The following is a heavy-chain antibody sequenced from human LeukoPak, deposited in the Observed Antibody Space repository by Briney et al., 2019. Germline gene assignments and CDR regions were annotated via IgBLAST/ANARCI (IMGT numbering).Heavy chain of an antibody. CDR3: AKRVGHGGEVDY. V-gene: IGHV3-30*18. CDR1: GFTFSSYG. J-gene: IGHJ4*02. D-gene: IGHD3-16*01. CDR2: ISYDGSNK. Sequence: PGGSLRLSCTVSGFTFSSYGMYWVRQAPGKGLEWVAVISYDGSNKYYADSVKGRFTISRDNSKNTLYLQMNSLRAEDTAVYYCAKRVGHGGEVDYWGQGTLVTVSS.